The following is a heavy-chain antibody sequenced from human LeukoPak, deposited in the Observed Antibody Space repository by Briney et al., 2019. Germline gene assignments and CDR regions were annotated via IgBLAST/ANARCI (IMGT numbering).Heavy chain of an antibody. CDR2: INAYNGDT. V-gene: IGHV1-18*01. CDR3: ARDGSGVWFDY. CDR1: SYTFTSYG. Sequence: ASVKVSCKASSYTFTSYGIRWVRQAPGQGLEWMAWINAYNGDTNYAQKFQGRVTLTTETSTSTAYMELRSLRSDDTAVYFCARDGSGVWFDYWGQGTLVTVSS. J-gene: IGHJ4*02. D-gene: IGHD3-10*01.